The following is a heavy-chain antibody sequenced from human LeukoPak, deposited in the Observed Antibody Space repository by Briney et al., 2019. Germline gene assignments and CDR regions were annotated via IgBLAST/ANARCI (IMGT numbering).Heavy chain of an antibody. V-gene: IGHV4-38-2*02. CDR3: ARDSHEDYYGSGSRGFFYY. D-gene: IGHD3-10*01. CDR2: IYHSGST. Sequence: PSETLSLTCTVSGYSISSGYYWGWIRQPPGKGLEWIGSIYHSGSTYYNPSLKSRVTISVDTSKNQFSLKLSSVTAADTAVYYCARDSHEDYYGSGSRGFFYYWGQGTLVTVSS. CDR1: GYSISSGYY. J-gene: IGHJ4*02.